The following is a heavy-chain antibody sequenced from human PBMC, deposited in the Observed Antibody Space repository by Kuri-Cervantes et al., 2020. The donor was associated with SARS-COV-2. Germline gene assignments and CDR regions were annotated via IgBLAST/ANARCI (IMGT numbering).Heavy chain of an antibody. J-gene: IGHJ4*02. CDR2: IDWDDDK. CDR3: AHASWLSGFVDY. V-gene: IGHV2-70*12. CDR1: GFSLTTSGMC. Sequence: SGPTLVKPTQTLTLTCTFSGFSLTTSGMCVAWIRQPPGKALEWLARIDWDDDKYYKTSLNTRLSISKDTSKDQVVLTMTNMDPEDTATYYCAHASWLSGFVDYWGQGTLVTVSS. D-gene: IGHD2-15*01.